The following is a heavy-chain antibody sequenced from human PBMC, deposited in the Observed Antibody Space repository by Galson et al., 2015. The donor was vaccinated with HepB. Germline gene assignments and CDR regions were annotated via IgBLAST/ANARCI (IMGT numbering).Heavy chain of an antibody. D-gene: IGHD2-2*01. J-gene: IGHJ3*02. CDR3: ATSPGGIVVVPAAIFQDI. V-gene: IGHV3-21*01. Sequence: SLRLSCAASGFTFSSYSMNWVRQAPGKGLEWVSSISSSSSYIYYADSVKGRFTISRDNAKNSLYLQMNSLRAEDTAVYYCATSPGGIVVVPAAIFQDIWGQGTMVTVSS. CDR1: GFTFSSYS. CDR2: ISSSSSYI.